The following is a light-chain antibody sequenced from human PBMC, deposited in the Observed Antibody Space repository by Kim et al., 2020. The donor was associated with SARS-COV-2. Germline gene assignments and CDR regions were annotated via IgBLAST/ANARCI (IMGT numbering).Light chain of an antibody. CDR2: EAS. Sequence: ASVGDRFTITCRASQSIDRWLAWHQQKPGKAPKLLIYEASSLETGVPSRFSGSGSGTEFTLTISSLQPEDFATYFCQQYTTYSWTFGQGTKVDIK. V-gene: IGKV1-5*03. CDR3: QQYTTYSWT. J-gene: IGKJ1*01. CDR1: QSIDRW.